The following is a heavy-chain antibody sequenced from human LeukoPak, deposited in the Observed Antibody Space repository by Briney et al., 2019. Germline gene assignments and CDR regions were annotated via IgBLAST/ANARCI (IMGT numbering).Heavy chain of an antibody. J-gene: IGHJ6*02. D-gene: IGHD6-19*01. CDR1: GYTFTSYV. V-gene: IGHV1-18*01. Sequence: ASVKVSCKASGYTFTSYVISWVRQAPGQGLEWMGWISACNGHTNYAQKLQGRVTMTTDASTSTAYMELRSLRSDDTAVYYCARMDSSGWPTNAYYYYGMDLWGQGTTVTVSS. CDR2: ISACNGHT. CDR3: ARMDSSGWPTNAYYYYGMDL.